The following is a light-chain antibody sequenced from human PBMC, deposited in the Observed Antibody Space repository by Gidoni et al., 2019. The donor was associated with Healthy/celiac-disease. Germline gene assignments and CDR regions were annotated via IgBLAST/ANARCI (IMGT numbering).Light chain of an antibody. J-gene: IGKJ1*01. CDR3: QKSYSTPRT. V-gene: IGKV1-39*01. CDR1: QSISSY. Sequence: DIQMTQSPSSLSASVGDRVTITCRASQSISSYLNWYQQTPGKAPKLLIYAAYSVQSGVPSRFSGSGSGKDFTLTISSLKPEDFVNYYCQKSYSTPRTFGQGTKVEIK. CDR2: AAY.